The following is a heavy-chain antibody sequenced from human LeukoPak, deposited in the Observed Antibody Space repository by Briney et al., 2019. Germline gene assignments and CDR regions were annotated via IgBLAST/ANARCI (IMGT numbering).Heavy chain of an antibody. CDR3: ARLQADY. J-gene: IGHJ4*02. CDR1: VYTFTDYH. V-gene: IGHV1-2*02. CDR2: INPNTGDT. Sequence: ASVKVSCKASVYTFTDYHMHWVRQAPGQGLEWMGWINPNTGDTNYAQKFQGRVTMTRDTSISTVYMELSRLRSDDTAVYYCARLQADYWGQGTLVTVSS.